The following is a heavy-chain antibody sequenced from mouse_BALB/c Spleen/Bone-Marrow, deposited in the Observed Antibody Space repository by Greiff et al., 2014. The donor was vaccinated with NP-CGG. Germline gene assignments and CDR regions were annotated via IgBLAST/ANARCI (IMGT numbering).Heavy chain of an antibody. CDR1: GFNIKDTY. CDR2: IDPANGNT. J-gene: IGHJ4*01. V-gene: IGHV14-3*02. Sequence: VQLQQSGAELVKPGASVKLSCTAPGFNIKDTYMHWVKQRPEQGLEWIGRIDPANGNTKYDPKFQGKATITADTSSNTAHLQLNSLTSEDTAVYYCAQGYDWAMDYWGQGTSVTVSS. CDR3: AQGYDWAMDY. D-gene: IGHD2-14*01.